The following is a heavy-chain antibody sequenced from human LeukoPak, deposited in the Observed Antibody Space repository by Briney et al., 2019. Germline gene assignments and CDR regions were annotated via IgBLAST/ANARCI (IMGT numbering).Heavy chain of an antibody. CDR3: GLSGNYYYYYMDV. D-gene: IGHD6-25*01. CDR1: GGTFRTFA. V-gene: IGHV1-69*01. Sequence: SVKVSCKASGGTFRTFAISWVRQAPGQGLEWMGGIIPIFGIPDSAQKFQGRLTITADESTTTAYMELSSLRSDDTAIYYCGLSGNYYYYYMDVWGKGTTVTVSS. CDR2: IIPIFGIP. J-gene: IGHJ6*03.